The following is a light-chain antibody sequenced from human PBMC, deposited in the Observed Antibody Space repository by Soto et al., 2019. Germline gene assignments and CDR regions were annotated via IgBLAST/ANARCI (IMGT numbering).Light chain of an antibody. J-gene: IGKJ2*01. CDR3: QQYNSWPRT. CDR2: GAS. V-gene: IGKV3-15*01. Sequence: EILMTQSPGTLSVSPGERVTLSCRAGQSVSSSLAWFQQRPGQAPRLLVYGASTRATGIPARFSGSESGTEFTLTISSLQSEDFAIYYCQQYNSWPRTFGQGTKLEIQ. CDR1: QSVSSS.